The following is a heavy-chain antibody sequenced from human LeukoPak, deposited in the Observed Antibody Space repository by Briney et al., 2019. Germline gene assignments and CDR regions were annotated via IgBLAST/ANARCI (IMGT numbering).Heavy chain of an antibody. D-gene: IGHD2-2*01. Sequence: ASVKVSCKASGGTFSSYAISWVRQAPGQGLEWMGGIIPIFGTANYAQKFQGRVTITADESTNTAYMELSSLRSEDTAVYYCARADYIVVVPAAFTTWFDPWGQGTLVTVSS. CDR3: ARADYIVVVPAAFTTWFDP. CDR2: IIPIFGTA. V-gene: IGHV1-69*13. CDR1: GGTFSSYA. J-gene: IGHJ5*02.